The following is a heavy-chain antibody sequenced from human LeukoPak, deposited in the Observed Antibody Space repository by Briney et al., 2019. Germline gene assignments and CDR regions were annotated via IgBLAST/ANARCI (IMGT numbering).Heavy chain of an antibody. CDR3: ARGHYYGSGSYGTFDP. D-gene: IGHD3-10*01. Sequence: PGGSLRLSCAASGFTFSSYGMHWVRHAPGKGLEWVAVIWYDGSNKYYADSVKGRFTNSRDNSKNTLYLQMNSLRAEDTAVYYCARGHYYGSGSYGTFDPWGQGTLVTVSS. CDR2: IWYDGSNK. V-gene: IGHV3-33*01. CDR1: GFTFSSYG. J-gene: IGHJ5*02.